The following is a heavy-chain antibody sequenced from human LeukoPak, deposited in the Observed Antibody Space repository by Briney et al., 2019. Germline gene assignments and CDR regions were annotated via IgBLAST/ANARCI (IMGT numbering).Heavy chain of an antibody. CDR1: GFTFSSYA. Sequence: PTGGSLRLSCAASGFTFSSYAMSWVRQAPGKGLEWVSTISDSGGNTYCPDSVKGRFTISRDNSKNTLYLQMNSLRAEDTAVYYCAKSLRYFDWYFDYWGQGTLVTVSS. J-gene: IGHJ4*02. D-gene: IGHD3-9*01. CDR2: ISDSGGNT. CDR3: AKSLRYFDWYFDY. V-gene: IGHV3-23*01.